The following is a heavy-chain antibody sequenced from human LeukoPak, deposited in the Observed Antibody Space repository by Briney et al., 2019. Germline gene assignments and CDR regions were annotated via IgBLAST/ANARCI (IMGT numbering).Heavy chain of an antibody. D-gene: IGHD1-14*01. CDR3: ARANRQGVRSPGY. Sequence: PGGSLRLSCAASGFTFPIYAMNSVRPGPGKGLEWVSTLSGRGDTTYYAESVKGRFTISRDNSKNTLYLQMNSLRAEDTAVYYCARANRQGVRSPGYWGQGTLVTVSS. CDR2: LSGRGDTT. CDR1: GFTFPIYA. V-gene: IGHV3-23*01. J-gene: IGHJ4*02.